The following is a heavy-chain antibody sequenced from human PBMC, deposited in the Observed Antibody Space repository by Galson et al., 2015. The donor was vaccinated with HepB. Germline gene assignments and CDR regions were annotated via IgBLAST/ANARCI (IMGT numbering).Heavy chain of an antibody. J-gene: IGHJ6*03. V-gene: IGHV7-4-1*02. CDR2: MNTNTGKP. D-gene: IGHD3-3*01. CDR3: ARSPLRFLDWLPYYDYYYMDV. Sequence: SVKVPCKASGYTFTDYVVHWVRQAPGQGREWMGGMNTNTGKPTYAPGFAGRLVFSLDTAVTTEYLQISSLETDDTAVYYCARSPLRFLDWLPYYDYYYMDVWGEGTTVTVSS. CDR1: GYTFTDYV.